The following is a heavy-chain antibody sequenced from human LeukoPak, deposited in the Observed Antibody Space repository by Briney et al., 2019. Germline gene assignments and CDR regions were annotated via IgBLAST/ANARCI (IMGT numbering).Heavy chain of an antibody. V-gene: IGHV3-74*01. Sequence: GGSLRLSCAASGFTFSNYWMHWVRQGPGKGLMWVSRIKSDGSETSSAESLEGRFTISRDNARNMLYLQMNSLGPEDTAIYYCTSDRVLYGLDVWGQGTTVTVSS. CDR2: IKSDGSET. CDR1: GFTFSNYW. J-gene: IGHJ6*02. CDR3: TSDRVLYGLDV.